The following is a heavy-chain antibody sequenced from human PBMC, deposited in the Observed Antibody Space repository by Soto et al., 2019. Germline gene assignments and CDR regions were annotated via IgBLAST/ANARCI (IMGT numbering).Heavy chain of an antibody. CDR1: GGVFRNYA. J-gene: IGHJ5*01. Sequence: QVHLVQSGAEVKKPGSSVKVSCKASGGVFRNYAINWVRQAPGQGLEWMGGIIPVFGTADYAQKFQGRVTITADESTTTAYMELTSLKTEDTAVYYCARDRWGSYSFDSWGQGTLVTVAS. CDR3: ARDRWGSYSFDS. V-gene: IGHV1-69*01. D-gene: IGHD1-26*01. CDR2: IIPVFGTA.